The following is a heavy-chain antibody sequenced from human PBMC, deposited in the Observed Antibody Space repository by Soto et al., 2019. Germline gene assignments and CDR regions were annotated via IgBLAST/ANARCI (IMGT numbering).Heavy chain of an antibody. Sequence: PSETLSLTCTVSGGSISSYYWSWIRQPPGKGLEWIGYIYYSGSTNYNPSLKSRVTISVDTSKNQFSLKLSSVTAADTAVYYCARARYCSGGSCYEAQNTRNWFDPWGQGTLVTVSS. D-gene: IGHD2-15*01. CDR2: IYYSGST. V-gene: IGHV4-59*01. J-gene: IGHJ5*02. CDR3: ARARYCSGGSCYEAQNTRNWFDP. CDR1: GGSISSYY.